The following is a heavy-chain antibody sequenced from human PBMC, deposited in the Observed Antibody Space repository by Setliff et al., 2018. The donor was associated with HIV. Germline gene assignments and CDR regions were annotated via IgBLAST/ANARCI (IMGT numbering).Heavy chain of an antibody. D-gene: IGHD5-12*01. CDR1: GFTFISYA. CDR3: ARISVASRYNSDMDV. CDR2: ISGSGGST. Sequence: PGGSLRLSCAASGFTFISYAMSWVRQAPGKGLEWVSAISGSGGSTYYADSVKGRFTISRDNSKNTLYLRLNSLRAEDTAVYYCARISVASRYNSDMDVWGKGTTVTVSS. V-gene: IGHV3-23*01. J-gene: IGHJ6*03.